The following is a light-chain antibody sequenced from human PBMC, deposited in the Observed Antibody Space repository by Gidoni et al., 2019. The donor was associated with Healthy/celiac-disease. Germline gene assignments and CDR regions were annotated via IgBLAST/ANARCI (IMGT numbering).Light chain of an antibody. CDR2: AAS. CDR1: QGISSY. J-gene: IGKJ4*01. CDR3: QQLNSYPPT. Sequence: DIQLTQSPSFLSASVGDRVTITCRASQGISSYLAWYQQKPGKAPNLLIYAASTLQSGVPSRFSCIGSRTEFTLTISSLQPEGFATYYCQQLNSYPPTFGGGTKVEIK. V-gene: IGKV1-9*01.